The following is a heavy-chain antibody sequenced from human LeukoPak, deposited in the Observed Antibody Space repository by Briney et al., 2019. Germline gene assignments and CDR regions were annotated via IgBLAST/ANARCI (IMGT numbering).Heavy chain of an antibody. CDR2: TYYRSKWYN. CDR1: GDSVSTNSAA. V-gene: IGHV6-1*01. J-gene: IGHJ4*02. Sequence: SQTLSLTCAISGDSVSTNSAAWNWIRQSPWRGLEWLGRTYYRSKWYNAYAVSVKSRITINPDTSKDQLSLHLNSVTPGDTAVYYCVREYSSTFDYWGQGTLVTVS. CDR3: VREYSSTFDY. D-gene: IGHD6-13*01.